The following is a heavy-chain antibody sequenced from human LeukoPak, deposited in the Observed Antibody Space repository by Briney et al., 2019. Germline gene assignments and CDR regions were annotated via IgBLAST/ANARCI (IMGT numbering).Heavy chain of an antibody. D-gene: IGHD3-22*01. CDR2: IYYSGST. J-gene: IGHJ4*02. CDR1: GGSISSYY. Sequence: SEALSLTCTVSGGSISSYYWSWIRQPPGKGLEWIGYIYYSGSTNYNPSLKSRVTISVDTSKNQFSLKLSSVTAADTAVYYCARIRRRRHTMIVVDYFDYWGQGTLVTVSS. CDR3: ARIRRRRHTMIVVDYFDY. V-gene: IGHV4-59*01.